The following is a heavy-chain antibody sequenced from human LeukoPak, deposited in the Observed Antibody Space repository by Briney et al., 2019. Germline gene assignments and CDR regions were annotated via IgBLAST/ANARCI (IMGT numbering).Heavy chain of an antibody. V-gene: IGHV3-23*01. CDR1: GFTFSSYA. D-gene: IGHD2-2*01. CDR2: ISGSGGST. Sequence: GGSLRLSCAASGFTFSSYAMSWVRQAPGKGLEWVSAISGSGGSTYYADSVKGRFTISRDNSKNTLYLQMNSLRAEDTAVYYCAKDRENVVVPAAMDYWGQGTLVTASS. J-gene: IGHJ4*02. CDR3: AKDRENVVVPAAMDY.